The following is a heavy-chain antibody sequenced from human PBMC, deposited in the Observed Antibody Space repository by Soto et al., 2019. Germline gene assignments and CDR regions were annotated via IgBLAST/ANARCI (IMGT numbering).Heavy chain of an antibody. CDR2: IYPAAADT. D-gene: IGHD5-12*01. V-gene: IGHV5-51*01. Sequence: GESLKISCKASGYSFTSYWIGWMRQMPANGLEWMGFIYPAAADTRYSPSYQGQVTISADKSISPAYLQWSSLKASDTAMYYSAKHPPMVAMAGRPVTKYFENWGQGTMVTVSS. CDR3: AKHPPMVAMAGRPVTKYFEN. J-gene: IGHJ4*03. CDR1: GYSFTSYW.